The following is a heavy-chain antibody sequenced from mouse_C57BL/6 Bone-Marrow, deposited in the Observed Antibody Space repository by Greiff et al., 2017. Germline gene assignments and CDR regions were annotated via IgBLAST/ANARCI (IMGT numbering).Heavy chain of an antibody. V-gene: IGHV5-4*01. Sequence: EVQRVESGGGLVKPGGSLKLSCAASGFTFSSYAMSWVRQTPEKRLEWVATISDGGSYTYYPDNVQGRFPISRDNAKNNLYLQRSHLKSEDTAMYYCARASNWDVFDYWGQGTTLTVSS. J-gene: IGHJ2*01. CDR3: ARASNWDVFDY. CDR2: ISDGGSYT. CDR1: GFTFSSYA. D-gene: IGHD4-1*01.